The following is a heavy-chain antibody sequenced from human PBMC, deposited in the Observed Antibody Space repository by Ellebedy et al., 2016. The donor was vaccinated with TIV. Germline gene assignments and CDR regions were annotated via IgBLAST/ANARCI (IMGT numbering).Heavy chain of an antibody. V-gene: IGHV3-48*04. J-gene: IGHJ6*03. CDR1: GPTFSSNS. CDR3: ERFSRGAPFVDYLYYMDV. CDR2: IISSATTT. Sequence: GESLKISCVGSGPTFSSNSMNWVRQAPGKGLEWISHIISSATTTLYADSVKGRFTFSRDNARRSLYLQMNNLRPEDTAVYYCERFSRGAPFVDYLYYMDVWGKGTAVTVSS. D-gene: IGHD2-15*01.